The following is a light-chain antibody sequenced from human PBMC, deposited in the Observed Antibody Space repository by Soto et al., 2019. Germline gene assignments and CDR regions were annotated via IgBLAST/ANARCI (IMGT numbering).Light chain of an antibody. CDR1: QSISSW. V-gene: IGKV1-5*03. Sequence: DIRMSKSPSTLSASVEDRVTITCRASQSISSWLAWYQQKPGKAPKLLIYKASSLQSGVPSRFSGSGSGTEFTLSISSLQPDDFATYYWHQYKPYWTFGDGTKVDIK. CDR3: HQYKPYWT. CDR2: KAS. J-gene: IGKJ1*01.